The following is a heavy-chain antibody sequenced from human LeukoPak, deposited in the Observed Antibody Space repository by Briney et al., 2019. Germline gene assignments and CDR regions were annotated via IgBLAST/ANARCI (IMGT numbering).Heavy chain of an antibody. V-gene: IGHV6-1*01. D-gene: IGHD6-6*01. J-gene: IGHJ4*02. CDR1: GDSILTNNVA. Sequence: SQTLSLTCAISGDSILTNNVAWNWIRQSPSRGLEWLGRTYYRSKWSFDYAVSVKSRLTINADTSKNQFSLQLSSVTPEDTAVYYCARGKYTSFDNWGQGTLVTVSS. CDR2: TYYRSKWSF. CDR3: ARGKYTSFDN.